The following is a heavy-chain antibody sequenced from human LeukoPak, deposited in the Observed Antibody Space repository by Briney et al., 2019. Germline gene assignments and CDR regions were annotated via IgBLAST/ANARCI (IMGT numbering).Heavy chain of an antibody. CDR1: RFTFSNAW. Sequence: GGSLRLSCAPSRFTFSNAWMNWVRQAPGKGLEWVGRIKSKTNGGTTDYAAPVKGRFTISRDDSKNTLFLQMNRLKIEVTAVYYCTTEIEVGVTTFDYWGQGTLVTVSS. CDR3: TTEIEVGVTTFDY. CDR2: IKSKTNGGTT. J-gene: IGHJ4*02. D-gene: IGHD1-26*01. V-gene: IGHV3-15*01.